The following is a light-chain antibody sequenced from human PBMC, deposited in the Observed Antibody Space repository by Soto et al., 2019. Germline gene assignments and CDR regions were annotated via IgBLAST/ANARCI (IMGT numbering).Light chain of an antibody. V-gene: IGLV2-11*01. Sequence: QSALTQPPSASGSPGQSVTISCTGTSSDVGGYKFVSWYQQHPGKAPKLIIYDVNKRPSGVPDRFSGSKSGNTASLTISGLQTEDEADYYCCSYAGSYTLVFGGGTKLTVL. CDR1: SSDVGGYKF. CDR3: CSYAGSYTLV. CDR2: DVN. J-gene: IGLJ2*01.